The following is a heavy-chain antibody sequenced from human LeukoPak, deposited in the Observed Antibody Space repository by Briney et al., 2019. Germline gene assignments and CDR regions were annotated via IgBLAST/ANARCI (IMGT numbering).Heavy chain of an antibody. CDR1: GGSFSGYY. D-gene: IGHD6-25*01. J-gene: IGHJ4*02. Sequence: SETLSLTCAVYGGSFSGYYWSWIRQPPGKGLEWIGEINHSGSTNYNPSLKSRVTISVDTSKNQFSLKLSSVTAADTAVYYCARVAATANLFDYWGQGTLVTVSS. V-gene: IGHV4-34*01. CDR3: ARVAATANLFDY. CDR2: INHSGST.